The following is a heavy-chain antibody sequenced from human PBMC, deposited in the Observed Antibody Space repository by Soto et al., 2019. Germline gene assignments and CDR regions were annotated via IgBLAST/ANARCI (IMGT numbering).Heavy chain of an antibody. CDR1: GFTFSSYA. CDR3: AKDSGSGNNAFDI. J-gene: IGHJ3*02. CDR2: ISGSGGST. Sequence: EVQLLESGGGLVQPGGSLRLSCAASGFTFSSYAMSWVRQAPGKGLEWVSAISGSGGSTYYADSVKGRFTISRDNSKNTLYLKMNSLRAEDTAVYYCAKDSGSGNNAFDIWGQGTMVTVSS. D-gene: IGHD6-19*01. V-gene: IGHV3-23*01.